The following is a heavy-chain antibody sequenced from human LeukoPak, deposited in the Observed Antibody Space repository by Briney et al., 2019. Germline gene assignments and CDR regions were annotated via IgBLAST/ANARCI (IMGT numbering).Heavy chain of an antibody. CDR2: ISSSSSYI. CDR1: GFTFSSYS. J-gene: IGHJ4*02. CDR3: ARDGESLWYGDY. Sequence: GGSLRLSCVASGFTFSSYSMNWVRQAPGKGLEWVSSISSSSSYIYYANSVKGRFTISRDNAKNSLYLQMNSLRAEDTAVYYCARDGESLWYGDYWGQGTLVTVSS. D-gene: IGHD3-10*01. V-gene: IGHV3-21*01.